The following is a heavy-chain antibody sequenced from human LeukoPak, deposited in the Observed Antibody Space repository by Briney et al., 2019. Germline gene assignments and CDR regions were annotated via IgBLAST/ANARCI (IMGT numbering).Heavy chain of an antibody. Sequence: SVKVSCKASGGTFSSYAICWVRQAPGQGLEWMGGIIPIFGTANYAQKFQGRVTITTDESTSTAYMELSSLRSEDTAVYYCARALGIAAAGFHYWGQGTLVTVSS. D-gene: IGHD6-13*01. CDR1: GGTFSSYA. CDR2: IIPIFGTA. CDR3: ARALGIAAAGFHY. J-gene: IGHJ4*02. V-gene: IGHV1-69*05.